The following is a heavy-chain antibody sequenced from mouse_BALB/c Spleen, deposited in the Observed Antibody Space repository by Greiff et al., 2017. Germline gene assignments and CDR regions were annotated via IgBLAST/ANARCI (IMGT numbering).Heavy chain of an antibody. CDR2: ILPGSGST. J-gene: IGHJ4*01. V-gene: IGHV1-9*01. CDR3: AREGLLYAMDY. D-gene: IGHD1-1*01. CDR1: GYTFSSYW. Sequence: QVQLKQSGAELMKPGASVKISCKATGYTFSSYWIEWVKQRPGHGLEWIGEILPGSGSTNYNEKFKGKATFTADTSSNTAYMQLSSLTSEDSAVYYCAREGLLYAMDYWGQGTSVTVSS.